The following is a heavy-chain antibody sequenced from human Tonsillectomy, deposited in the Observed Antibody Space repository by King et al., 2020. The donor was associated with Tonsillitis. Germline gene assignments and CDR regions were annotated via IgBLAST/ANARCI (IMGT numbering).Heavy chain of an antibody. CDR3: AHVRDPTTWSLVS. CDR1: GLTFSDAW. Sequence: VQLVESGGDLIKPGGSLRLSCVVSGLTFSDAWVAWVRQAPGKGLEWVGRIKSNAAGGTTDFAAPVKGRFTISRDDSKNTGYLQMNSLKAEDTALYYCAHVRDPTTWSLVSWGQGTLVIVSS. J-gene: IGHJ1*01. D-gene: IGHD3-16*01. V-gene: IGHV3-15*01. CDR2: IKSNAAGGTT.